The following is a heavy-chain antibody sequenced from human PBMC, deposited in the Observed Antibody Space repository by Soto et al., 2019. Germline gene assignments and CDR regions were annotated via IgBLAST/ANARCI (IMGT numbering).Heavy chain of an antibody. CDR2: IKQDGSEK. CDR3: ASSPPSYYDSSGSYDY. D-gene: IGHD3-22*01. V-gene: IGHV3-7*01. Sequence: PGGSLRLSCAASGFTFSSYWMSWVRQAPGKGLEWVANIKQDGSEKYYVDSVKGRFTISRDNAKNSLYLQMNSLRAEDTAVYYCASSPPSYYDSSGSYDYWGQGTLVTVSS. J-gene: IGHJ4*02. CDR1: GFTFSSYW.